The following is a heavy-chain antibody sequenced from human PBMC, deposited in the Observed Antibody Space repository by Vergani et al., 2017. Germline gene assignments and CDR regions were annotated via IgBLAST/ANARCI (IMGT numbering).Heavy chain of an antibody. D-gene: IGHD7-27*01. Sequence: QVQLQESGPGLVKPSETLSLTCTVSGGSISSYYWSWIRQPPGKGLEWIGYIYYSGSTNYNPSLKSRVTISVDTSKNQFSLKLSSVTAADTAVYYCARLSGEGEWSGPLGYFDLWGRGTLVTVSS. J-gene: IGHJ2*01. CDR2: IYYSGST. V-gene: IGHV4-59*01. CDR3: ARLSGEGEWSGPLGYFDL. CDR1: GGSISSYY.